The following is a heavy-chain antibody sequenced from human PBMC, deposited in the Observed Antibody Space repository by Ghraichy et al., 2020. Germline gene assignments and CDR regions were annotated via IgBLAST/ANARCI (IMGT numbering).Heavy chain of an antibody. D-gene: IGHD4-17*01. J-gene: IGHJ4*02. CDR2: IIPIFGTA. CDR1: GGTFSSYA. Sequence: SVKVSCKASGGTFSSYAISWVRQAPGQGLEWMGGIIPIFGTANYAQKFQGRVTITTDESTSTAYMELSSLRSEDTAVYYCARGRFGSVTTLVYWGQGTLVTVSS. V-gene: IGHV1-69*05. CDR3: ARGRFGSVTTLVY.